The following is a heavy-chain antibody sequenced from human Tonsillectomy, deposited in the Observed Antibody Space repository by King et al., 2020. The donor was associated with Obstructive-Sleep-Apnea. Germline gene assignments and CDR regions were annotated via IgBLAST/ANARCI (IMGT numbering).Heavy chain of an antibody. D-gene: IGHD3-22*01. CDR1: GYTLTELS. V-gene: IGHV1-24*01. CDR2: FDPEDGEK. Sequence: QLVQSGAEVKKPGASVKVSCKVSGYTLTELSLYWVRQAPGKGLEWMGGFDPEDGEKIYEQKFQGRVTMTEETSTDTAYMELSSLRSEDTAVYYCATSKPMIVMIMVHWGQGTLVTVSS. J-gene: IGHJ4*02. CDR3: ATSKPMIVMIMVH.